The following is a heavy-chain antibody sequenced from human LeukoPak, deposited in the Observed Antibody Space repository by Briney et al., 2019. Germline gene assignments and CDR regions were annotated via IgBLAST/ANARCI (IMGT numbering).Heavy chain of an antibody. CDR3: ATVVVPGLFDP. J-gene: IGHJ5*02. Sequence: SSETLSLTGTVSGGSISSSSYYWGWILQPPGKGLEWIGNIYYSGSTYYNPSLKSRVTISVDTYKNQFSLKLSSVTAADTAVYYCATVVVPGLFDPWGQGTLVTVSS. CDR1: GGSISSSSYY. D-gene: IGHD2-15*01. V-gene: IGHV4-39*07. CDR2: IYYSGST.